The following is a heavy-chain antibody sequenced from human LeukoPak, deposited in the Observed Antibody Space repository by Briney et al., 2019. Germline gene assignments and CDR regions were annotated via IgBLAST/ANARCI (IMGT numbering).Heavy chain of an antibody. CDR1: GFTFSSYA. CDR3: AKAAAMVTAYYYYYYMDV. J-gene: IGHJ6*03. CDR2: ISGSGGST. Sequence: GGSLRLSCAASGFTFSSYAMSWVRQAPGKGLGWVSAISGSGGSTYYADSVKGRFTISRDNSKNTLYLQMNSLRAEDTAVYYCAKAAAMVTAYYYYYYMDVWGKGTTVTVSS. D-gene: IGHD5-18*01. V-gene: IGHV3-23*01.